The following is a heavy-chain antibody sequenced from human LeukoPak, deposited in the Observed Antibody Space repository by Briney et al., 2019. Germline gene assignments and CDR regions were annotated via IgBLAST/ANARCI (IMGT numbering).Heavy chain of an antibody. CDR1: GYTFSRYY. J-gene: IGHJ4*02. CDR3: ARDIYCSGGSRYPGGYFDY. V-gene: IGHV1-46*01. CDR2: INPSGGST. D-gene: IGHD2-15*01. Sequence: ASVNVSCKASGYTFSRYYMHWVRQAPGKGLEWMGIINPSGGSTNYAQKFQGRVTMTRDTITSTTYMELSSLRSEDTAVYYCARDIYCSGGSRYPGGYFDYWGQGTQVTVSS.